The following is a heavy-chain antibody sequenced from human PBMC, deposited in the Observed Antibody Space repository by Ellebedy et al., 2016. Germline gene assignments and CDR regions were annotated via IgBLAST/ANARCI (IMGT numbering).Heavy chain of an antibody. CDR2: INQDGSEK. D-gene: IGHD6-13*01. V-gene: IGHV3-7*01. CDR1: GFTFSSFW. J-gene: IGHJ6*02. Sequence: GGSLRLSXAASGFTFSSFWMSWVRQAPGKGPEWVANINQDGSEKYYVDSVKGRFTISRDNAKSSLYLQMNSLRVEDTAVFYCARDRGGSSSWYGYYYGMDVWGQGTTVTVSS. CDR3: ARDRGGSSSWYGYYYGMDV.